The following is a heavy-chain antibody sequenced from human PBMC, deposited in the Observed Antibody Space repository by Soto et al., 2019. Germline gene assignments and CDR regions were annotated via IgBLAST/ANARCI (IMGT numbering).Heavy chain of an antibody. CDR2: ISYDGSDE. D-gene: IGHD3-10*01. CDR1: RSTFADYG. Sequence: PGGSLRLSCLVSRSTFADYGMHWVRQAPGKGPEWVAVISYDGSDEHYADSVRGRFTISRDNSKNTLYLQMSSLRPEDTTVYYCAKSAGVYRPPYYGMDVWGQGTTVTVSS. V-gene: IGHV3-30*18. J-gene: IGHJ6*02. CDR3: AKSAGVYRPPYYGMDV.